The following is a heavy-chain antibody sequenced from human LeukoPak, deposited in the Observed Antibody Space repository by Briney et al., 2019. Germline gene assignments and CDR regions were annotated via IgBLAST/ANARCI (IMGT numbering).Heavy chain of an antibody. J-gene: IGHJ4*02. Sequence: GGSLRLSCAASEFTFSSNAMSWVRQAPGKGLECVSGISGSGDRTYYADSVKGRFTISRDNSKDTLYLQMNSLRPADVALYYSAKELYTRSLRGYFHYWGQGTLVTVSS. CDR1: EFTFSSNA. V-gene: IGHV3-23*01. CDR2: ISGSGDRT. D-gene: IGHD5/OR15-5a*01. CDR3: AKELYTRSLRGYFHY.